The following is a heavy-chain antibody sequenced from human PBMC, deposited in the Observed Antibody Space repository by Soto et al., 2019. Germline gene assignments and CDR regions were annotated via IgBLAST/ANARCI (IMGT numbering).Heavy chain of an antibody. Sequence: ASVKVSGKASGYTFTSYGISWVRQAPGQGLEWMGWMNPNSGNTGYAQKFQGRVTMTRNTSISTAYMELSSLRSEDTAVYYCARVKHYYDSSGPNDAFDIWGQGTMVTVSS. CDR1: GYTFTSYG. J-gene: IGHJ3*02. V-gene: IGHV1-8*02. CDR3: ARVKHYYDSSGPNDAFDI. CDR2: MNPNSGNT. D-gene: IGHD3-22*01.